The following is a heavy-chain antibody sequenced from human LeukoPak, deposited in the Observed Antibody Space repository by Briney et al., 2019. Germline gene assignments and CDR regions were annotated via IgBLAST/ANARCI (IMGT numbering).Heavy chain of an antibody. D-gene: IGHD5-24*01. V-gene: IGHV3-53*01. Sequence: GGSLRLSCEASGFTVSSNYMRWVRQAPGKGLEWVSVIYSGGSTYYADSVKGRFTISRDNSKNTLYLQMNSLRAEDTAVYYCARATVEMATITFDYWGQGTLVTVSS. J-gene: IGHJ4*02. CDR3: ARATVEMATITFDY. CDR2: IYSGGST. CDR1: GFTVSSNY.